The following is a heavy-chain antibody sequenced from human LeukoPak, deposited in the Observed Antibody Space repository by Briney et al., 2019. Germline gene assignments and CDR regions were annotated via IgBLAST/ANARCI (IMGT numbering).Heavy chain of an antibody. CDR1: GGSISSYY. CDR3: ARVNYYDSSGYLHDAFDI. J-gene: IGHJ3*02. CDR2: IYYSGST. V-gene: IGHV4-59*12. Sequence: SETLSLTCTVSGGSISSYYWSWIRQPPGKGLEWIGYIYYSGSTNYNPSLKSRVTISVDTSKNQFSLRLSSVTAADTAVYYCARVNYYDSSGYLHDAFDIWGQGTMVTVSS. D-gene: IGHD3-22*01.